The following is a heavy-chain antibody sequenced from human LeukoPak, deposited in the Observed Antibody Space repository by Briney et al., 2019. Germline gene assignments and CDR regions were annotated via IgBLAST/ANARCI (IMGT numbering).Heavy chain of an antibody. Sequence: SETLSLTCTVSGGSISSGGYYWGWIRQPPGKGLEWIGSIYYSGSTYYNPSLKSRVTISVDTSKNQFSLKLSSVTAADTAVYYCARDGLGYCSGGSCYLDAFDIWGQGTMVTVSS. V-gene: IGHV4-39*07. J-gene: IGHJ3*02. D-gene: IGHD2-15*01. CDR3: ARDGLGYCSGGSCYLDAFDI. CDR1: GGSISSGGYY. CDR2: IYYSGST.